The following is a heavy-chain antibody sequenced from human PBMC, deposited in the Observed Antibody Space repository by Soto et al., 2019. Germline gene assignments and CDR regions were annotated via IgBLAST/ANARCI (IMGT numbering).Heavy chain of an antibody. D-gene: IGHD3-9*01. CDR1: GYTFTSYG. CDR2: ISAYNGNT. J-gene: IGHJ4*02. Sequence: SVKVSCKASGYTFTSYGISWVRQAPGQGLEWMGWISAYNGNTNYAQKLQGRVTMTTDTSTSTAYMELRSLRSDDTAVYYCARAFDILTGSPFYFDYWGQGTLVTVSS. CDR3: ARAFDILTGSPFYFDY. V-gene: IGHV1-18*01.